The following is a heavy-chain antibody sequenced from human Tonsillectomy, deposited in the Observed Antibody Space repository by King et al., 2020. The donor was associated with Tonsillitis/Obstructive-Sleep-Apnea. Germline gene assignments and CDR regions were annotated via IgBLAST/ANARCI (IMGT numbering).Heavy chain of an antibody. CDR3: ARDGARCSGGSCYSDYYYYYMDV. J-gene: IGHJ6*03. Sequence: VQLVESGGGLVQPGGSLRLSCAASGFTFSTYLMHWVRQAPGKGLVWVSRINSDGSSTSYADSVQGRFTISRDNAKNTLYLQMSSLRAEDTAVYYCARDGARCSGGSCYSDYYYYYMDVWGKGTTVTVSS. CDR2: INSDGSST. V-gene: IGHV3-74*01. D-gene: IGHD2-15*01. CDR1: GFTFSTYL.